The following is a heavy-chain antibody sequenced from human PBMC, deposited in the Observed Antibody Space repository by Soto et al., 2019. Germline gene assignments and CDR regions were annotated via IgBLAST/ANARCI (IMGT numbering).Heavy chain of an antibody. CDR3: VKAQERSAQYFAVVITAFDF. CDR2: ISHDGNSH. Sequence: GGSLRLSGYGSGFSFSNYGIHWVRQAPGKGLEWVAVISHDGNSHHLADSVRGRFTISRDNSKNTVFLHMTSLRREDSAVYHCVKAQERSAQYFAVVITAFDFWGQGTMVTVSS. CDR1: GFSFSNYG. J-gene: IGHJ3*01. D-gene: IGHD3-22*01. V-gene: IGHV3-30*18.